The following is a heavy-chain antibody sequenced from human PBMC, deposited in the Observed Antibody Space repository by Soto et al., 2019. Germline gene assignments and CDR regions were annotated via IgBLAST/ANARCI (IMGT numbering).Heavy chain of an antibody. J-gene: IGHJ4*02. Sequence: QVQLVQSGAEVKKPGSSVKVSCKASGGTFSSYTISWVRQAPGQGLEWMGRIIPILGIANYAQKFQGRVTXTXXKSTSTAYMELSSLRSEDTAVYYCARSEQQLAFDYWGQGTLVTVSS. CDR2: IIPILGIA. CDR1: GGTFSSYT. CDR3: ARSEQQLAFDY. V-gene: IGHV1-69*02. D-gene: IGHD6-13*01.